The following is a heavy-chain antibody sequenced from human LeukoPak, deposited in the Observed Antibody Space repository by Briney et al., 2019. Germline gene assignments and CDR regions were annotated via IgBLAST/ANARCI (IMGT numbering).Heavy chain of an antibody. CDR2: FDPEDGET. J-gene: IGHJ4*02. CDR1: GYTLTELS. V-gene: IGHV1-24*01. Sequence: GASVKVSCTVSGYTLTELSMHWVRQAPGKGLEWMGGFDPEDGETIYAQKFQGRVTITEDTSTDTAYMELSSLRSEDTAVYYCATDRVFSGSYYRSEDYWGQGTLVTVSS. CDR3: ATDRVFSGSYYRSEDY. D-gene: IGHD1-26*01.